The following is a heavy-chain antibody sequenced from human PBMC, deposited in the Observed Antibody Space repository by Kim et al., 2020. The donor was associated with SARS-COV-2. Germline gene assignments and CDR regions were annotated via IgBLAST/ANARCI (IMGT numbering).Heavy chain of an antibody. D-gene: IGHD2-15*01. CDR3: ARDDCSGGSCYSVWFDP. CDR2: INPNSGGT. J-gene: IGHJ5*02. V-gene: IGHV1-2*02. Sequence: ASVKVSCKASGYTFTGYYMHWVRQAPGQGLEWMGWINPNSGGTNYAQKFQGRVTMTRDTSINTAYMELSRLRSDDTAVYYCARDDCSGGSCYSVWFDPWGQGTLVTVSS. CDR1: GYTFTGYY.